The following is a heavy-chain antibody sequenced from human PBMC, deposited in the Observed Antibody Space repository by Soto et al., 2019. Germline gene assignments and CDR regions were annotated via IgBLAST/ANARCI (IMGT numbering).Heavy chain of an antibody. CDR1: GYTFTNYY. V-gene: IGHV1-46*01. J-gene: IGHJ4*02. D-gene: IGHD1-20*01. CDR2: INPNGGRT. CDR3: AREYSLIGTTRRNYFDY. Sequence: QVHLVQSGAEVRKPGASVKVSCKASGYTFTNYYMHWVRQAPGQGLEWMGIINPNGGRTTHAQKFQGRVTMTRDTSTSTVYMELSSLRSEDTALYYCAREYSLIGTTRRNYFDYWGQGTLVTVSS.